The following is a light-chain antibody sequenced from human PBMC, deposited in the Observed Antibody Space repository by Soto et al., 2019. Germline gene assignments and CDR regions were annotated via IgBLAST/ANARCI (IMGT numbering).Light chain of an antibody. V-gene: IGLV2-14*01. Sequence: QPVLTQPASVSASPGQSITISCTGTSSDVGGYIYVSWYQQHPGKAPKLMIYEVSNRPSGVSNRFSGSKSGNTASLTISGLQAEDEADYYCSSYTSSSTYVFGTGTKVTVL. CDR3: SSYTSSSTYV. J-gene: IGLJ1*01. CDR1: SSDVGGYIY. CDR2: EVS.